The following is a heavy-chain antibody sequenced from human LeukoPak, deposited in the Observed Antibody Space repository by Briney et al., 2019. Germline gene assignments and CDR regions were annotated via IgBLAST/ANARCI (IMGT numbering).Heavy chain of an antibody. CDR2: INTNGGGT. J-gene: IGHJ5*02. Sequence: ASVKVSCKASGYTFTGYYMHWVRQAPGQGLEWMGWINTNGGGTNYVQKFQGRVTMTRDTSISTAYTELSRLRSDDTAVYYCARDGSSSWYLGFNWFDPWGQGTLVTVSS. D-gene: IGHD6-13*01. V-gene: IGHV1-2*02. CDR3: ARDGSSSWYLGFNWFDP. CDR1: GYTFTGYY.